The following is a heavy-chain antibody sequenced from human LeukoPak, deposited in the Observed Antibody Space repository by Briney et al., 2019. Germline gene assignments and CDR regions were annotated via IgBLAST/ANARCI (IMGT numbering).Heavy chain of an antibody. CDR3: ARVEGPGTSFDY. D-gene: IGHD1-26*01. Sequence: GGSLRLSCAASGFIVSGDFMSWVRQAPGKGLEWVSVIYSDGSTYYADSVKGRFTISRDNSKNTLYLQMNSLRAEDTAVYYCARVEGPGTSFDYWGQGTLVTVSS. CDR2: IYSDGST. J-gene: IGHJ4*02. CDR1: GFIVSGDF. V-gene: IGHV3-53*01.